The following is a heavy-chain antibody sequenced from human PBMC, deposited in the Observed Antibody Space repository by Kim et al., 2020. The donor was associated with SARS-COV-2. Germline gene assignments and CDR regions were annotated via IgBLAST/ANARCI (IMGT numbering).Heavy chain of an antibody. CDR2: FNTGDGDT. D-gene: IGHD2-21*01. V-gene: IGHV1-3*04. Sequence: ASVKVSCRASGAILSDYAIHWVRQAPGQGLEWMAWFNTGDGDTKTSQKFQGRVPITRDTVANSVYMELSSLRSEDTAVYYCARGAMATYLHWGQGTLVTVS. CDR1: GAILSDYA. CDR3: ARGAMATYLH. J-gene: IGHJ4*02.